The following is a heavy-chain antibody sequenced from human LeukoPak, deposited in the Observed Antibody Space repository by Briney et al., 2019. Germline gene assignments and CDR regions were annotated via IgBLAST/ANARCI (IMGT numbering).Heavy chain of an antibody. Sequence: GGSLRLSCAASGFTFSSCPMTWVRQAPGKGLEWVSAISATSANVYYTQSVKGRFIVSRDNAKNSLSLQMTSLRDEDTAVYYCARDSSAGRFPFDYWGQGTLVTVSS. V-gene: IGHV3-21*01. CDR1: GFTFSSCP. D-gene: IGHD6-13*01. J-gene: IGHJ4*02. CDR2: ISATSANV. CDR3: ARDSSAGRFPFDY.